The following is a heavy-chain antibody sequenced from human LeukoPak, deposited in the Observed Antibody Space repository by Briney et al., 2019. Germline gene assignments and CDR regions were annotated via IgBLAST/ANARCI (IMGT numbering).Heavy chain of an antibody. D-gene: IGHD3-3*01. J-gene: IGHJ5*02. CDR3: ARGTTYYDFWSGSQSFDP. CDR1: GFTFDDYA. V-gene: IGHV3-48*03. CDR2: ISSSGSTI. Sequence: GGSLRLSCAASGFTFDDYAMHWVRQAPGRGLEWVSYISSSGSTIYYADSVKGRFTISRDNAKNSLYLQMNSLRAEDTAVYYCARGTTYYDFWSGSQSFDPWGQGTLVTVSS.